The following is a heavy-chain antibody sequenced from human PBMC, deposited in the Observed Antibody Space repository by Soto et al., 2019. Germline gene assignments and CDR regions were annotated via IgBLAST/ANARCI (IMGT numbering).Heavy chain of an antibody. CDR1: GYSFTSYW. CDR3: ARDPSMNYDILTGYDY. D-gene: IGHD3-9*01. Sequence: GESLKISWKGSGYSFTSYWIIWVRQMPGKGLEWMGRIDPSDSYTNYSPSFQGHVTISADKSISTAYLQWSSLKASDTAMYYCARDPSMNYDILTGYDYWGQGTLVTVSS. CDR2: IDPSDSYT. V-gene: IGHV5-10-1*01. J-gene: IGHJ4*02.